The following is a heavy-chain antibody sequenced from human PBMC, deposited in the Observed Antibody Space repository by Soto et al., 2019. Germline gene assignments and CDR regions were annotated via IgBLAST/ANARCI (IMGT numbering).Heavy chain of an antibody. Sequence: GGSLRLSCAASGFTFSSYSMNWVRQAPGKGLEWVSSISSSSSYIYYADSVKGRFTISRDNAKNSLYLQMNSLRAEDTVVYYCAKCFEYFWGGPDLFAPWGQRTLVTVSS. V-gene: IGHV3-21*04. CDR1: GFTFSSYS. J-gene: IGHJ5*02. CDR2: ISSSSSYI. D-gene: IGHD3-3*01. CDR3: AKCFEYFWGGPDLFAP.